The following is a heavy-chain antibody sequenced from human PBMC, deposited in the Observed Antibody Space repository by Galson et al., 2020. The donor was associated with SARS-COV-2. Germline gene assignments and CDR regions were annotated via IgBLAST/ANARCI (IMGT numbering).Heavy chain of an antibody. D-gene: IGHD2-15*01. CDR3: GRNGRDCSGGICYGAEYFQH. J-gene: IGHJ1*01. Sequence: GESMKISCAASGYSFSDYYMSWIRQAPGKGLEWVSYISSSGSYTNYADSVKGRFTISRDNAKKSQYLQMNSLRVEDRAVYYCGRNGRDCSGGICYGAEYFQHWGQGTLVIVSS. V-gene: IGHV3-11*06. CDR2: ISSSGSYT. CDR1: GYSFSDYY.